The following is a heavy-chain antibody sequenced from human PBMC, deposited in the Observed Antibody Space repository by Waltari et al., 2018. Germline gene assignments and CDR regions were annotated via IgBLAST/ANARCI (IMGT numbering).Heavy chain of an antibody. CDR3: VASRLSRSNGDFDY. V-gene: IGHV5-51*03. CDR2: IYPGDSAT. D-gene: IGHD2-8*01. J-gene: IGHJ4*02. Sequence: EVQLVQSGAAVKTQGESLKISCKGSGYSFTSYGIGWELQMPGKGLEWMGLIYPGDSATRYSPPFQGQVTISADKSISTAYLQWSSLKASDTAMYYCVASRLSRSNGDFDYWGQGTLVTVSS. CDR1: GYSFTSYG.